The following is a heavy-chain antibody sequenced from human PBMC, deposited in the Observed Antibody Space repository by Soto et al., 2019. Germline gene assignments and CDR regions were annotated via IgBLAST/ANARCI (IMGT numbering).Heavy chain of an antibody. CDR3: AHLSYSSSLGAFDY. CDR2: VYWDGDK. V-gene: IGHV2-5*02. Sequence: ITLKESGPTLVKTTQTLTLTCTFTGFSLSTSDVAVGWIRQPPGKALGWLALVYWDGDKRYSPSLKSRLTIDKDTSKHQVVLTMAYMDHVDTATYYCAHLSYSSSLGAFDYRGPGTLVTGFS. J-gene: IGHJ4*02. D-gene: IGHD6-6*01. CDR1: GFSLSTSDVA.